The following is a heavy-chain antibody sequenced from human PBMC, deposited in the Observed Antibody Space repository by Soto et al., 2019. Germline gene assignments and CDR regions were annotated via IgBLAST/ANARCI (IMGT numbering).Heavy chain of an antibody. J-gene: IGHJ4*02. CDR2: ISYDGTNE. Sequence: QVQLVESGGGVVQPGRSLRLSCAASGFTFSSYAMHWVRQAPGKGLEWVAVISYDGTNEDYADSVKGRFTIYRDNSKNTLYLQMNSLRADDTAVYYCARSHDSSRYYTYWGQVTLVTVSS. CDR1: GFTFSSYA. CDR3: ARSHDSSRYYTY. D-gene: IGHD3-22*01. V-gene: IGHV3-30-3*01.